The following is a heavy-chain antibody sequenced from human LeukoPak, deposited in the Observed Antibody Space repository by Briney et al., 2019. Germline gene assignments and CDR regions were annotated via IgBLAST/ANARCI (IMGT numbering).Heavy chain of an antibody. CDR2: INAGNGNT. CDR3: ARAMVRGVSLID. Sequence: GASVKVSCKASGYTFTSYAMHWVRQAPGQRLEWMRWINAGNGNTKYSQKFQGRVTITRDTSASTAYMELSSLRSEDTAVYYCARAMVRGVSLIDWGQGTLVTVSS. CDR1: GYTFTSYA. V-gene: IGHV1-3*01. D-gene: IGHD3-10*01. J-gene: IGHJ4*02.